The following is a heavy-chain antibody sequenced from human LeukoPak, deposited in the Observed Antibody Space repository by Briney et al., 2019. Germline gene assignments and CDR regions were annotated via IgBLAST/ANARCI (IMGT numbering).Heavy chain of an antibody. D-gene: IGHD3-16*01. J-gene: IGHJ6*04. V-gene: IGHV3-21*01. CDR3: AKSTRAVMAMMDV. CDR2: ISSRSTYI. CDR1: GITFSSYG. Sequence: GGTLRLSCAASGITFSSYGMSWVRQAPGKGLEWVSSISSRSTYIYHADSVKGRFTISRDNAKNSLFLQMNSLRAEDTAVYFCAKSTRAVMAMMDVWGKGTTVTVSS.